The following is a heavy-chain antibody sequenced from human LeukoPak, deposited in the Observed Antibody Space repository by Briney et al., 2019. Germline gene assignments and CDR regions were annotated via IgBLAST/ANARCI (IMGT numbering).Heavy chain of an antibody. Sequence: SETLSLTCAVYGGSFSGYYWSWIRQPPGKGLEWIGEINHSGSTNYNPSLKSRVTISVDTSKNQFSLKLSSVTAADTAGYYCARGKLLWFGELLRYYYGMDVWGKGTTVTVSS. CDR2: INHSGST. J-gene: IGHJ6*04. CDR3: ARGKLLWFGELLRYYYGMDV. D-gene: IGHD3-10*01. CDR1: GGSFSGYY. V-gene: IGHV4-34*01.